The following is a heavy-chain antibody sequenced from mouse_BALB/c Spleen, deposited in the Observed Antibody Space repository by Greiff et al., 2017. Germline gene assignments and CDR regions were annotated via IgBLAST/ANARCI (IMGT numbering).Heavy chain of an antibody. J-gene: IGHJ2*01. Sequence: EVKLVESGGGLVKPGGSLKLSCAASGFTFSSYAMSWVRQTPEKRLEWVATISSGGSYTYYPDSVKGRFTISRDNAKNTLYLQMSSLRSEDTAMYYCARHEATVDYWGQGTTLTVSA. CDR3: ARHEATVDY. V-gene: IGHV5-9-3*01. D-gene: IGHD3-2*02. CDR1: GFTFSSYA. CDR2: ISSGGSYT.